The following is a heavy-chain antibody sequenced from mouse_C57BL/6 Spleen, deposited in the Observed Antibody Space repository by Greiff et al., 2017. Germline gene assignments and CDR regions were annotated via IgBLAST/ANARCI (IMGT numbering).Heavy chain of an antibody. CDR3: ARDEANYFDY. J-gene: IGHJ2*01. CDR1: GFTFSSYA. CDR2: ISDGGSYT. V-gene: IGHV5-4*01. Sequence: EVMLVESGGGSVKPGGSLKLSCAASGFTFSSYAMSWVRQTPEKRLEWVATISDGGSYTYYPDNVKGRFTISRDNAKNNLYLQMSHLKSEDTAMYYCARDEANYFDYWGQGTTLTVSS.